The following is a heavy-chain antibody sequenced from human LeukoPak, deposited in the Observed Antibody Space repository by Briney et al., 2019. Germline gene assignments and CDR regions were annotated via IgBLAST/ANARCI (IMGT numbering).Heavy chain of an antibody. V-gene: IGHV4-61*02. CDR1: GGSISSGSYY. Sequence: PSETLSLTCTVSGGSISSGSYYWSWIRQPAGKGLEWIGRIYTSRSTNYNPSLKSRVTISVDTSKNQFSLKLSSVTAADTAVYYCASLGAFDIWGQGTMVTVSS. CDR2: IYTSRST. J-gene: IGHJ3*02. CDR3: ASLGAFDI.